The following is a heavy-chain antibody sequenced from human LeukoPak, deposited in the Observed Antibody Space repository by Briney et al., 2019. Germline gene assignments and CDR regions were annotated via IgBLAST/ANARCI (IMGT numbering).Heavy chain of an antibody. CDR3: ASESGWVSGIAFDI. Sequence: GASVKVSCKASGGTFSSYAISWVRQAPGQGLEWMGGIIPILGTANYAQKFQGRVTITTDESTSTAYMELSSLRSEDTAVYYCASESGWVSGIAFDIWGQGTMVTVSS. CDR1: GGTFSSYA. V-gene: IGHV1-69*05. D-gene: IGHD3-10*01. CDR2: IIPILGTA. J-gene: IGHJ3*02.